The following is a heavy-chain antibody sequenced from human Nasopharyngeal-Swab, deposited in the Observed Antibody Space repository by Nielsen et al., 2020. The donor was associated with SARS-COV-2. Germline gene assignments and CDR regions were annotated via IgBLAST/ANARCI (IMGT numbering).Heavy chain of an antibody. J-gene: IGHJ4*02. CDR1: GYTFTSYY. CDR2: INPSGGST. V-gene: IGHV1-46*01. CDR3: AARGSCSSTSCYADY. D-gene: IGHD2-2*01. Sequence: ASVKVSCKASGYTFTSYYMHWVRQATGQGLEWMGIINPSGGSTSYAQKFQGRVTMTRDTSTSTVYMELSSLRSEDTAVYYCAARGSCSSTSCYADYWGQGTLVTVSS.